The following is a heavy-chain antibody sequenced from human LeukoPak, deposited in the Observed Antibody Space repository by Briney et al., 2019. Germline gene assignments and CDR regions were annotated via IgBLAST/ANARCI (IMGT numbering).Heavy chain of an antibody. Sequence: GGSLSLSCAASGFIFSSYAVRWLRQAPGKGLEWVCYISGCVGRTYYADSVKGRLTIHRLNSKHTLYVQMNRLRAGGTSVYYCAKDRHVVRGVINYWGQGTLVTVSS. CDR3: AKDRHVVRGVINY. J-gene: IGHJ4*02. CDR1: GFIFSSYA. D-gene: IGHD3-10*01. V-gene: IGHV3-23*01. CDR2: ISGCVGRT.